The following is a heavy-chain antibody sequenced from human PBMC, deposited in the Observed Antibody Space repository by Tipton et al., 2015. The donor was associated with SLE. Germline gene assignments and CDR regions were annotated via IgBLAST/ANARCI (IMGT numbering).Heavy chain of an antibody. Sequence: TLSLTCTVSGGSISSSSYYWGWIRQPPGKGLEWIGSIYYSGSTYYNPSLKSRVTISVDTSKNQFSLKLSSVTAADTAVYYCARKGYCSRSSCLAWFDPWGQGTLGTVSS. J-gene: IGHJ5*02. CDR1: GGSISSSSYY. D-gene: IGHD2-2*01. V-gene: IGHV4-39*07. CDR2: IYYSGST. CDR3: ARKGYCSRSSCLAWFDP.